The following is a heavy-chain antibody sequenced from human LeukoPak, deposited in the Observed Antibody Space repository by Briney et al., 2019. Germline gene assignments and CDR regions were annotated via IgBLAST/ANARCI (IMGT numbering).Heavy chain of an antibody. Sequence: PGESLRLSCAASGFTFSSYWMHWVRQSPGKGLVWVSRINNDESSPSYADSVKGRFTISRDNAKNTLYLQMNSLRAEDTAVYYCARVQGHPPNGLDVWGQGTMVTVSS. V-gene: IGHV3-74*01. CDR2: INNDESSP. CDR1: GFTFSSYW. J-gene: IGHJ3*01. D-gene: IGHD2-8*01. CDR3: ARVQGHPPNGLDV.